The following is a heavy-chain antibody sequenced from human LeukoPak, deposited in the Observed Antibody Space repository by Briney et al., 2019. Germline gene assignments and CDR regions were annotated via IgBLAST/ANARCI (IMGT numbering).Heavy chain of an antibody. J-gene: IGHJ4*02. V-gene: IGHV4-39*01. CDR2: IYYSGST. Sequence: SETLSLTCGVSGGSMSSSSYYWGWIRQPPGKGLEWIGSIYYSGSTYYNPSLKSRVTISVDSSKNQCSLKLSSVTAADTAMYYCARHGTVTHRFDYWGQGTLVTVSS. CDR3: ARHGTVTHRFDY. D-gene: IGHD4-17*01. CDR1: GGSMSSSSYY.